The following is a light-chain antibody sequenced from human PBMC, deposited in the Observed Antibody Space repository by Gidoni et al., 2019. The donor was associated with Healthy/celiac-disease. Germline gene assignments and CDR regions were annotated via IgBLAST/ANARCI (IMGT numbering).Light chain of an antibody. CDR2: GAS. Sequence: EIVMTQSPATLSVSPGERATLSCRASQSVSSNLAWYQQKPGQAPRLLIYGASTRATGIPARFSGSGSGTEFTLTISSLQSEDFAVYYCQQYNNWPXFXPGTXVDIK. CDR1: QSVSSN. V-gene: IGKV3-15*01. J-gene: IGKJ3*01. CDR3: QQYNNWPX.